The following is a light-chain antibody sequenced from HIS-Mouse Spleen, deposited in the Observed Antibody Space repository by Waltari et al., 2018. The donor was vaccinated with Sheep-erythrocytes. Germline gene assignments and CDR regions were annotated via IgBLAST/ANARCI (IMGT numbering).Light chain of an antibody. V-gene: IGKV2-28*01. Sequence: DIVMTQSPLSLPVTPGEPASIPCRSSQSLLHSNGYNYLDWYLQKPGQSPQLLIYLGSNRGSGVPDRFSGSGSGTDFTLKISRVEAEDVGVYYCMQALQTPAFGQGTKVEIK. CDR3: MQALQTPA. J-gene: IGKJ1*01. CDR2: LGS. CDR1: QSLLHSNGYNY.